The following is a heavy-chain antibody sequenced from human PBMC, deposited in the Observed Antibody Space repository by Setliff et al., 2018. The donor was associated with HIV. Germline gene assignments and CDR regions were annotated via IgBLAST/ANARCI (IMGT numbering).Heavy chain of an antibody. V-gene: IGHV4-4*02. CDR2: IYHTGRT. D-gene: IGHD3-16*01. CDR1: GGSISDDKW. J-gene: IGHJ4*02. CDR3: TRAPGGGKDYFAY. Sequence: PSETLSLTCAVSGGSISDDKWWDWVRRPPGKGLEWIGEIYHTGRTNYDSSLKSRVTMSVDKTKNEFSLKMTSVTAADTAVYYCTRAPGGGKDYFAYWGRGILVTVSS.